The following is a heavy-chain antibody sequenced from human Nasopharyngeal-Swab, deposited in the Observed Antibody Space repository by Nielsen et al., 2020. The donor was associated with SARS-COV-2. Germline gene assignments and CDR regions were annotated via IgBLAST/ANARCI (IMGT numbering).Heavy chain of an antibody. J-gene: IGHJ6*02. CDR2: FDPEDGET. D-gene: IGHD3-10*01. V-gene: IGHV1-24*01. CDR1: GYTLTELS. Sequence: ASVKVSCKVSGYTLTELSMHWVRQAPGKGLEWMGGFDPEDGETIYAQKFQGRVTMTEDTSTDTAYMELSSLRSEDTAVYYCATVGGGLGILGGMDVWGQGTTVTVSS. CDR3: ATVGGGLGILGGMDV.